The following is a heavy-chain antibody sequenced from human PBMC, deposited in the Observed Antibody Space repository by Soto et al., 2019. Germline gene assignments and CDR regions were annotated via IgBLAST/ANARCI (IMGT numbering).Heavy chain of an antibody. V-gene: IGHV4-59*08. CDR1: GGSISSYY. CDR3: ARHRETAPYYYYMDV. J-gene: IGHJ6*03. Sequence: SETLSLTCTVSGGSISSYYWSWIRQPPGKGLEWIGYIYYSGSTNYNPSLKSRVTISVDTSKNRFSLKLSSVTAADTAVYYCARHRETAPYYYYMDVWGKGTTVTVSS. CDR2: IYYSGST.